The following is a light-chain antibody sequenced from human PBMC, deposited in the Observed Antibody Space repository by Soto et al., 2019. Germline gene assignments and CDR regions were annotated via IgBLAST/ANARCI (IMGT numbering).Light chain of an antibody. CDR2: EVS. CDR3: SSYTGSSTLVV. J-gene: IGLJ2*01. Sequence: QSALTQPASVSGSPGQSITLSCTGTSSDIGAYNYVSWYQQHPGKAPKLMIYEVSNRPSGVSNRFSGSKSGNTASLTISGRQAEDEADYYCSSYTGSSTLVVFGGGTKLTVL. V-gene: IGLV2-14*01. CDR1: SSDIGAYNY.